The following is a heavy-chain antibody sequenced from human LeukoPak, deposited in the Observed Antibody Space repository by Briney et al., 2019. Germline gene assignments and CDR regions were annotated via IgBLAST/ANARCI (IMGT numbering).Heavy chain of an antibody. J-gene: IGHJ4*02. D-gene: IGHD4-17*01. V-gene: IGHV3-23*01. Sequence: PGGSLRLSCGASGFTFSSFGLSWVRQAPGEGLEWVSTIGRSGGTYYADSVKGRFTISRDNSKNTLYLQMNSLRAEDTAVYYCATPPTVTRDYWGQGTLVTVSS. CDR1: GFTFSSFG. CDR2: IGRSGGT. CDR3: ATPPTVTRDY.